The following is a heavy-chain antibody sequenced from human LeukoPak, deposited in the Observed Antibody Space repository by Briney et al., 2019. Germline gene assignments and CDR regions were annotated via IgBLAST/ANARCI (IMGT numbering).Heavy chain of an antibody. CDR3: AKDEENDYGDYDAEYFQH. J-gene: IGHJ1*01. Sequence: GGSLRLSCAASGFTFSSYGMHWVRQAPGKGLEWVAVISYDGSNKYYADSVKGRFTISRDNSKNTLYLQMNSLRAEDTAVYYCAKDEENDYGDYDAEYFQHWGQGTLVTVSS. CDR2: ISYDGSNK. D-gene: IGHD4-17*01. CDR1: GFTFSSYG. V-gene: IGHV3-30*18.